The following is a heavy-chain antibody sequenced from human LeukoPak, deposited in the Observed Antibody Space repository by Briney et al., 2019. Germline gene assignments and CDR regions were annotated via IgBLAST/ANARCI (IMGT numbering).Heavy chain of an antibody. CDR2: IYYSGST. CDR3: ARTYSSGWSVEYFQH. J-gene: IGHJ1*01. D-gene: IGHD6-19*01. Sequence: SETLSLTCTVSGGSISSYYWSWIRQPPGKGLEWIGYIYYSGSTYYNPSLKSRVTISVDTSKNQFSLKLSSVTAADTAVYYCARTYSSGWSVEYFQHWGQGTLVTVSS. V-gene: IGHV4-59*01. CDR1: GGSISSYY.